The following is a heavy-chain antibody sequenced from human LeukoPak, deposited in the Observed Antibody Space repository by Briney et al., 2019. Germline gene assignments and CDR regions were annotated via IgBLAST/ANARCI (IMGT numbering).Heavy chain of an antibody. Sequence: TSETLSLTCTVSGGSISSYYWSWIRQPPGKGLEWIGYIHYSGGTNYHPSVNSRVTMSVDTSKNQFSLRLTSVTAADTAVYYCARVSRWAEAIDYWGQGTLVTVSS. J-gene: IGHJ4*02. CDR2: IHYSGGT. D-gene: IGHD1-26*01. CDR1: GGSISSYY. V-gene: IGHV4-59*01. CDR3: ARVSRWAEAIDY.